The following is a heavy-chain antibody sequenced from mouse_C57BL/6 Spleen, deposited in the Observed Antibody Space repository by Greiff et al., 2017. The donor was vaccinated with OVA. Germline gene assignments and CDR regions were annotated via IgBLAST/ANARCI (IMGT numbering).Heavy chain of an antibody. CDR3: ASAYYSNRFDY. CDR2: IYPGDGDT. D-gene: IGHD2-5*01. CDR1: GYAFSSSW. J-gene: IGHJ2*01. Sequence: VQLVESGPELVKPGASVKISCKASGYAFSSSWMNWVKQRPGKGLEWIGRIYPGDGDTNYNGKFKGKATLTADKSSSTAYMQLSSLTSEDSAVYFCASAYYSNRFDYWGQGTTLTVSS. V-gene: IGHV1-82*01.